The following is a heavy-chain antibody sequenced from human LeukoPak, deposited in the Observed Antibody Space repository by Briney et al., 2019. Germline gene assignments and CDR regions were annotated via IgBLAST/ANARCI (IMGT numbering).Heavy chain of an antibody. CDR3: AKGMDYYDSSGYYQDWFDP. J-gene: IGHJ5*02. Sequence: GGSLRLSCAASGFTFSSYGMHWVRQAPGKGLEWVAVISYDGSNKYYADSVKGRFTISRDNSKNTLYLQMNSLRAEDTAVYYCAKGMDYYDSSGYYQDWFDPWGQGTLVTVPS. CDR2: ISYDGSNK. D-gene: IGHD3-22*01. CDR1: GFTFSSYG. V-gene: IGHV3-30*18.